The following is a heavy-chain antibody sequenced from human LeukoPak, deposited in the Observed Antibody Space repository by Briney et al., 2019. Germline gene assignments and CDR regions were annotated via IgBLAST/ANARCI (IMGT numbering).Heavy chain of an antibody. D-gene: IGHD1-26*01. CDR2: ILGSGDGT. CDR1: GFTFSSYA. CDR3: AKGNSGSNGGGAFDI. V-gene: IGHV3-23*01. J-gene: IGHJ3*02. Sequence: PGGSLRLSCAAPGFTFSSYAMSWVRQAPGKGLEGVSGILGSGDGTYYADSVKGRFTISRDNSKNTLYMQVNSLRGDDTAVYYCAKGNSGSNGGGAFDIWGQGTMVTVSS.